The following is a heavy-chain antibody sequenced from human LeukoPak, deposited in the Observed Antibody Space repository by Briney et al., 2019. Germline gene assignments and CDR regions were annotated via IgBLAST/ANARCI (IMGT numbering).Heavy chain of an antibody. CDR1: GFTFSSYE. V-gene: IGHV3-53*01. CDR2: IYSGGST. Sequence: PGGSLRLSCVASGFTFSSYEMNWVRQAPGKGLEWVSVIYSGGSTYYADSVKGRFTISRDNSKNTLYLQMNSLRAEDTAVYYCARSSGYIFDYWGQGTLVTVSS. J-gene: IGHJ4*02. D-gene: IGHD3-22*01. CDR3: ARSSGYIFDY.